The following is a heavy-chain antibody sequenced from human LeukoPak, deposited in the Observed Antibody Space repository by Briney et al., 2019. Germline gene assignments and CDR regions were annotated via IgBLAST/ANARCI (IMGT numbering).Heavy chain of an antibody. CDR3: ATDGGDVSLNY. CDR1: GFTFNTYA. CDR2: VNRGGAT. V-gene: IGHV3-23*01. J-gene: IGHJ4*02. D-gene: IGHD2-21*02. Sequence: PGGSRRLSCVGSGFTFNTYALTWVRQAPGKGLEWLSLVNRGGATYYADSVRGRFTISRDNSKNTLYLQMSSLRAEDTAVYLCATDGGDVSLNYWGQGSLVTVSS.